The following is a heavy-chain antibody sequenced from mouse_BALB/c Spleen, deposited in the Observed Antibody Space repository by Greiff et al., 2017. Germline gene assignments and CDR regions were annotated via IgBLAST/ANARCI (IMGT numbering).Heavy chain of an antibody. Sequence: VQLKESGGGLVKPGGSLKLSCAASGFTFSSYAMSWVRQSPEKRLEWVAEISSGGSYTYYPDTVTGRFTISRDNAKNTLYLEMSSLRSEDTAMYYCARDDTATSWFADWGQGTLVTVSA. CDR2: ISSGGSYT. CDR3: ARDDTATSWFAD. CDR1: GFTFSSYA. J-gene: IGHJ3*01. V-gene: IGHV5-9-4*01. D-gene: IGHD1-2*01.